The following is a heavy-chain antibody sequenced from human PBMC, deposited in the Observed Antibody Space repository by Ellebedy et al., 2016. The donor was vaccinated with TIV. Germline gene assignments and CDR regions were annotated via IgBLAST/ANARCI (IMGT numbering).Heavy chain of an antibody. CDR3: ARDKGAITTTLYFDY. J-gene: IGHJ4*02. CDR2: IWYDGSNK. D-gene: IGHD1-1*01. CDR1: GFTFSSYG. Sequence: PGGSLRLSCAASGFTFSSYGMHWVRQAPGKGLEWVAVIWYDGSNKYYADSVKGRFTISRDNSKNTLYLQMNSLRAEDTAVYYCARDKGAITTTLYFDYWGQGTLVTVSS. V-gene: IGHV3-33*01.